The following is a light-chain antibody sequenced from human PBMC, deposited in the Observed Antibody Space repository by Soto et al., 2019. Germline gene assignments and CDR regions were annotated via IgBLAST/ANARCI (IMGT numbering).Light chain of an antibody. J-gene: IGLJ2*01. CDR1: HSNVGVNA. Sequence: QSALTHPPSASGTPGLRVVISCSGSHSNVGVNAISWYQHLPGTAPRLLLHTDDQRPSGIPDRFSGSHSGTSASLAISRLQSEDEGHYYCASWDDDLNGPIFGGGTKLTVL. CDR2: TDD. CDR3: ASWDDDLNGPI. V-gene: IGLV1-44*01.